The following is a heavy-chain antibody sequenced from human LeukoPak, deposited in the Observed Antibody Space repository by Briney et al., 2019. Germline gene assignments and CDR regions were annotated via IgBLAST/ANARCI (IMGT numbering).Heavy chain of an antibody. V-gene: IGHV1-24*01. CDR2: FDPEDGET. D-gene: IGHD3-3*01. Sequence: GASVKVSCRVSGYTLTELSMHWVRQAPGKGHEWMGGFDPEDGETIYAQKFQGRVTITADKSTSTAYMELSSLRSEDTAVYYCARAKSFLEWLNINWFDPWGQGTLVTVSS. CDR1: GYTLTELS. J-gene: IGHJ5*02. CDR3: ARAKSFLEWLNINWFDP.